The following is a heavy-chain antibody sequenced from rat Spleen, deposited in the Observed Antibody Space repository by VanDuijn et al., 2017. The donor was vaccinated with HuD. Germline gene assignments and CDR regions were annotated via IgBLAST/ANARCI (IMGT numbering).Heavy chain of an antibody. J-gene: IGHJ2*01. V-gene: IGHV3-1*01. Sequence: EVQLQESGPGLVKPSQSLSLTCSVTGYSITSNYWAWIRKFPGNKMEWIGHISYRGSASYNSSLKSRISITRDTSKNQFFLQLDSVTTEDTATYYCAREGATLDYWGQGVMVTVSS. CDR2: ISYRGSA. D-gene: IGHD1-1*01. CDR3: AREGATLDY. CDR1: GYSITSNY.